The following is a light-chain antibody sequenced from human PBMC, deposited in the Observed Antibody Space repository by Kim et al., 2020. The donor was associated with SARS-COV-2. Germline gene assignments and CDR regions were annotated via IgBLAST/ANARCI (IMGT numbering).Light chain of an antibody. V-gene: IGLV3-21*04. CDR2: YDS. CDR1: NIGSKS. Sequence: SYELTQPPSVSVAPGKTARITCGGNNIGSKSVHWYQQKPGQAPVLVIYYDSDRPSGIPERFSGSNSGNTATLTISRVEAGDEADYYCQVWDCSSDHWVLG. CDR3: QVWDCSSDHWV. J-gene: IGLJ3*02.